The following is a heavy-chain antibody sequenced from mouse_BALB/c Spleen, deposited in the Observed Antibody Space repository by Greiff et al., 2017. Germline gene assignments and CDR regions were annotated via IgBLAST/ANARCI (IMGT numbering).Heavy chain of an antibody. J-gene: IGHJ4*01. CDR2: IDPANGNT. CDR3: ARDRGNYYYAMDY. Sequence: ESGAELVKPGASVKLSCTASGFNIKDTYMHWVKQRPEQGLEWIGRIDPANGNTKYDPKFQGKATITADTSSNTAYLQLSSLTSEDTAVYYCARDRGNYYYAMDYWGQGTSVTVSS. D-gene: IGHD2-1*01. CDR1: GFNIKDTY. V-gene: IGHV14-3*02.